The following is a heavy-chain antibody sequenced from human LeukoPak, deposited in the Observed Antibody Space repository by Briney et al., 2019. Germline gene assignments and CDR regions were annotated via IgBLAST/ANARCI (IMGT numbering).Heavy chain of an antibody. Sequence: PSETLSLTCAVYGGSFSGYYWSWIRQPPGKGLEWIGEINHSGSTNYNPSLKSRVTISVDTSKNQFSLKLSSVTAADTAVYYCARAYRTGSYYLNWFDPWGQGTLVTVSS. CDR3: ARAYRTGSYYLNWFDP. CDR1: GGSFSGYY. V-gene: IGHV4-34*01. J-gene: IGHJ5*02. CDR2: INHSGST. D-gene: IGHD3-10*01.